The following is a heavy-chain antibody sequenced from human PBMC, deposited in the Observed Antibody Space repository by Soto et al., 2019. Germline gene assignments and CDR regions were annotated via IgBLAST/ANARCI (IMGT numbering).Heavy chain of an antibody. D-gene: IGHD3-16*01. Sequence: EGQPLESGGGLVQPGGSLRLSCAASGFTFSNSAMNWVRQTPGKGLEWVSAISGRGDTTYYVDSVKGRFTISRDNSKNTLSLQMNSLSAEDTAVYYCAKDWLLGAWGQGTLVTVSS. V-gene: IGHV3-23*01. J-gene: IGHJ5*02. CDR2: ISGRGDTT. CDR1: GFTFSNSA. CDR3: AKDWLLGA.